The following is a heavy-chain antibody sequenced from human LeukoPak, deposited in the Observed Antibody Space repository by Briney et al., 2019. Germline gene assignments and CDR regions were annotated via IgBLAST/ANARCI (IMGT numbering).Heavy chain of an antibody. CDR3: ARDYAFDI. Sequence: SQTLSLTCTVAADSISSYYWSWVRQPPGKGLEWIGCIYYSGNTNYNPSLKSRVTISIDTSKNQFSLKLSSVTAADTAVYYCARDYAFDIWGQGTMVTVSS. V-gene: IGHV4-59*01. J-gene: IGHJ3*02. CDR2: IYYSGNT. CDR1: ADSISSYY.